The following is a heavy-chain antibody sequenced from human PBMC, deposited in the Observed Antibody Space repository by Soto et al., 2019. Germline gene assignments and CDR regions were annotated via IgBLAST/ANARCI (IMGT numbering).Heavy chain of an antibody. D-gene: IGHD2-2*01. J-gene: IGHJ6*02. CDR2: MSYDGTNK. CDR1: GFTFXSYA. V-gene: IGHV3-30-3*01. Sequence: GGSLRLSCAASGFTFXSYAMHWVRQAPGKGLEWVAVMSYDGTNKYYADSVKGRFTISRDSSKNTLDLQMNSLRGEDTAVYYCARGAYCNGSSCHRYGLDVWGQGTTVTVSS. CDR3: ARGAYCNGSSCHRYGLDV.